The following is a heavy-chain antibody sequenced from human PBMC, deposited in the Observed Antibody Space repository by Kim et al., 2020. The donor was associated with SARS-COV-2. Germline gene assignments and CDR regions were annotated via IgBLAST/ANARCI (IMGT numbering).Heavy chain of an antibody. Sequence: SETLSLTCTVSGGSISSSSYYWGWIRQPPGKGLEWIGSIYYSGSTYYNPSLKSRVTISVDTSKNQFSLKLSSVTAADTAVYYCARQGGRTIVGVVYAAHFDYWGQGTLVTVSS. CDR2: IYYSGST. CDR1: GGSISSSSYY. V-gene: IGHV4-39*01. D-gene: IGHD3-3*01. CDR3: ARQGGRTIVGVVYAAHFDY. J-gene: IGHJ4*02.